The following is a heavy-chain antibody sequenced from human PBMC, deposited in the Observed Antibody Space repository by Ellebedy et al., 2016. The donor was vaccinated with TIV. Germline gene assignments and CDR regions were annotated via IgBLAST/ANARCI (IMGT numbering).Heavy chain of an antibody. J-gene: IGHJ6*02. CDR3: ARDSTKYYDILTGYYTWSADYYYYGMDV. D-gene: IGHD3-9*01. Sequence: GESLKISXAASGFTFSDYYMSWIRQAPGKGLEWVSYISSSGSTIYYADSVKGRFTISRDNAKNSLYLQMNSLRAEDTAVYYCARDSTKYYDILTGYYTWSADYYYYGMDVWGQGTTVTVSS. CDR2: ISSSGSTI. CDR1: GFTFSDYY. V-gene: IGHV3-11*01.